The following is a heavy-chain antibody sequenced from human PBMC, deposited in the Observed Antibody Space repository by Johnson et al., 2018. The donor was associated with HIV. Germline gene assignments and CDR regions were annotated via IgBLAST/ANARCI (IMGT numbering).Heavy chain of an antibody. D-gene: IGHD2-2*02. Sequence: VQLVESGGGLVQPGGSLRLSCAASGFTFSSYDMHWVRQATGKGLEWVSAIGTAGDTYYPGSVKGRFTISRENAKNSLYLQMNSLRVEDTAVYYCARSPGYTLLDAFDIWGQGTMVTVS. V-gene: IGHV3-13*01. CDR1: GFTFSSYD. CDR3: ARSPGYTLLDAFDI. J-gene: IGHJ3*02. CDR2: IGTAGDT.